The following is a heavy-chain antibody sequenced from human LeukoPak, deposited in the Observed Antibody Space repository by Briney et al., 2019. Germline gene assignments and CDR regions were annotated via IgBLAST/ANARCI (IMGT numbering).Heavy chain of an antibody. D-gene: IGHD3-22*01. CDR1: GFTFGNYA. J-gene: IGHJ4*02. CDR3: ARFGSGYYQFDY. Sequence: GGSLRLSCAASGFTFGNYAMNWVRQAPGKGLEWVSSISSSSSYIYYADSVKGRFTISRDNAKNSLYLQMNSLRAEDTAVYYCARFGSGYYQFDYWGQGTLVTVSS. CDR2: ISSSSSYI. V-gene: IGHV3-21*01.